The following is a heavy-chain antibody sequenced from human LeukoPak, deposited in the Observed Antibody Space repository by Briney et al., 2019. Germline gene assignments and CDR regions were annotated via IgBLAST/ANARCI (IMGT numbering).Heavy chain of an antibody. CDR3: ARDPSFDYDSSGCFDY. V-gene: IGHV1-18*01. CDR1: GYTFTSYG. J-gene: IGHJ4*02. CDR2: ISAYNGNT. Sequence: ASVKVSCKASGYTFTSYGISWVRQAPGQGREWMGWISAYNGNTNYAQKLQGRVTMTTDTSTSTAYMELRSLRSDDTAVYYCARDPSFDYDSSGCFDYWGQGTLVTVSS. D-gene: IGHD3-22*01.